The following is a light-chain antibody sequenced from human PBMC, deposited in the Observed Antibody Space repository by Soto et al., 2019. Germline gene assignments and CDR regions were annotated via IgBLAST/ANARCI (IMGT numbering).Light chain of an antibody. J-gene: IGKJ4*01. CDR1: QSISSY. V-gene: IGKV1-39*01. Sequence: DIQMTQSPSSLSASVGDRVTISCRASQSISSYLNWYQQKPGKAPKLLIYAASSLQSGVPSRFSGSGSGTDFTLTISSLQPEDFAIYYCQQSYSTIIFGGGTKVEIK. CDR2: AAS. CDR3: QQSYSTII.